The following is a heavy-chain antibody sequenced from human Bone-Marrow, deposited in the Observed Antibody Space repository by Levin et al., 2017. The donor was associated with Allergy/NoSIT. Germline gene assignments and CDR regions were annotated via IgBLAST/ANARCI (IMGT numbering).Heavy chain of an antibody. Sequence: SCAVYGGSFSGYYWSWIRQPPGKGLEWIGEINHSGSTNYNPSLKSRVTISVDTSKNQFSLKLSSVTAADTAVYYCARVMTTVTNYYYYYMDVWGKGTTVTVSS. D-gene: IGHD4-17*01. CDR1: GGSFSGYY. V-gene: IGHV4-34*01. CDR3: ARVMTTVTNYYYYYMDV. J-gene: IGHJ6*03. CDR2: INHSGST.